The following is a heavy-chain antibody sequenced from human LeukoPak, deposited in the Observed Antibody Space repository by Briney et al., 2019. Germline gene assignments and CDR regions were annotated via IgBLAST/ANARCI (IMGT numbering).Heavy chain of an antibody. CDR2: ISAYNGNT. Sequence: ASVKVSCKASGYTFTSYEISWVRQAPGQGLEWMAWISAYNGNTNYAQNLQGRVTMTTDTSTSTAYMELRSLRADDTAVYHCARHSRGWSFYFDSWGQGTLVTVTS. D-gene: IGHD6-19*01. V-gene: IGHV1-18*01. CDR1: GYTFTSYE. CDR3: ARHSRGWSFYFDS. J-gene: IGHJ4*02.